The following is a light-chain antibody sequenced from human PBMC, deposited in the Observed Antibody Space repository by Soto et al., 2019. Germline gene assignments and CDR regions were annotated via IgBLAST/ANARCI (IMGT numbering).Light chain of an antibody. CDR2: GTS. CDR1: QSVSSSY. V-gene: IGKV3-20*01. J-gene: IGKJ2*01. CDR3: QQYGSSPNT. Sequence: EIVLTQSPGTLSLSPGDRATLSCRASQSVSSSYLASYQQKPGQAPRLLIYGTSSRATGIPDRFSGSGSGTYFPLTINRLEPEDFAVYYCQQYGSSPNTFGQGTKVEIE.